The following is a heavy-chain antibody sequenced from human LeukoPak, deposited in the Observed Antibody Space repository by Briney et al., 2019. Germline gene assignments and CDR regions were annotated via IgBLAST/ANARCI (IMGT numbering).Heavy chain of an antibody. CDR1: GYTFTGYY. V-gene: IGHV1-2*02. Sequence: ASVKVSCKASGYTFTGYYMHWVRQAPGQGLEWMGWINPNSGGTNYAQKFQGRVTMTRDTSISTAYMELSRLRSDDTAVYYRARTFFVDGYDAFDIWGQGTMVTVSS. D-gene: IGHD2/OR15-2a*01. J-gene: IGHJ3*02. CDR2: INPNSGGT. CDR3: ARTFFVDGYDAFDI.